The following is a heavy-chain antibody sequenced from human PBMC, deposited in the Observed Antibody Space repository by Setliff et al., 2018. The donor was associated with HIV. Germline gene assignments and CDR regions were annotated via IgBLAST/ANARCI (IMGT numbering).Heavy chain of an antibody. V-gene: IGHV5-51*01. D-gene: IGHD6-13*01. CDR3: ARMSIAAAVFDI. CDR2: IYPGDSDT. Sequence: PGESLKISCKGSGYSFTSYWIVWARQMPGKGLEWMGIIYPGDSDTRYSPSFQGQVTTSVDKSINTAYLQWSSLKASDTAMYYCARMSIAAAVFDIWGQGTMVTVSS. J-gene: IGHJ3*02. CDR1: GYSFTSYW.